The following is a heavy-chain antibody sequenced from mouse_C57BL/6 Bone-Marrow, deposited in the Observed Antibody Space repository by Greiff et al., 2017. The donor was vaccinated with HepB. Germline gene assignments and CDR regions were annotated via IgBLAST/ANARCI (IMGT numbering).Heavy chain of an antibody. V-gene: IGHV1-50*01. CDR1: GYTFTSYW. Sequence: VQLQQPGAELVKPGASVKLSCKASGYTFTSYWMQWVKQRPGQGLEWIGEIDPYDSYTKYNQKFKGKATLTVDTSSSTAYMQLRSLTSEDSAVYYCASLYSNGYGDVWGTGTTVTVAS. D-gene: IGHD2-5*01. CDR3: ASLYSNGYGDV. J-gene: IGHJ1*03. CDR2: IDPYDSYT.